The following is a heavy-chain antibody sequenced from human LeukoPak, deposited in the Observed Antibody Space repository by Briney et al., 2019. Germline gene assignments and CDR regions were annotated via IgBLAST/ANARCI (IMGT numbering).Heavy chain of an antibody. D-gene: IGHD3-10*01. CDR3: ATLRNYYGSGSYSGHYYYYYYMDV. V-gene: IGHV1-69*05. J-gene: IGHJ6*03. CDR2: IIPIFGTA. Sequence: SVKVSCKASGGAFSSYAISWVRQAPGQGLEWMGRIIPIFGTANYAQKFQGRVTITTDESTSTAYMELSSLRSEDTAVYYCATLRNYYGSGSYSGHYYYYYYMDVWGKGTTVTVSS. CDR1: GGAFSSYA.